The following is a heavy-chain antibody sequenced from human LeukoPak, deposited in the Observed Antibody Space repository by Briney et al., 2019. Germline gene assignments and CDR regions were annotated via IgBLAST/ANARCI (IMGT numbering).Heavy chain of an antibody. D-gene: IGHD3-9*01. CDR3: ARVSYDISTGYSYIDY. CDR1: GFTFSSYS. V-gene: IGHV3-21*01. CDR2: IRSSSSYI. Sequence: PGGSLRLSCAASGFTFSSYSMNWVRQAPGKGLEWVSSIRSSSSYIYYADSVKGRFTISRDNAKNSLYLQMNSLRAEDTAVYYCARVSYDISTGYSYIDYWGQGTLVTVSS. J-gene: IGHJ4*02.